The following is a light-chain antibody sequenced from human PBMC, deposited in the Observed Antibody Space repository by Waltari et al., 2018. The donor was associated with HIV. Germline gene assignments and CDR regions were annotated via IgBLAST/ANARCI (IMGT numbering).Light chain of an antibody. V-gene: IGLV2-14*01. CDR3: CSCATPNTRV. CDR1: SSDIGGYKY. Sequence: QSALTQPASVSGSPGQSITISCTGTSSDIGGYKYVSWYQQQPGKAPKLMISKVSNRPSGFSNRLSGSKPGNTASLTIFGLQAEDEADYYCCSCATPNTRVFGGGTKLTVL. J-gene: IGLJ3*02. CDR2: KVS.